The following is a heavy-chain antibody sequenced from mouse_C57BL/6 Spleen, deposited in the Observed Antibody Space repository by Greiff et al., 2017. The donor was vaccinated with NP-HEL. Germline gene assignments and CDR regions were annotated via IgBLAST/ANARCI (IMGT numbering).Heavy chain of an antibody. D-gene: IGHD1-1*01. V-gene: IGHV2-2*01. CDR3: ARNYGSSKGFAY. CDR2: IWSGGST. J-gene: IGHJ3*01. Sequence: QVQLQQSGPGLVQPSQCLSITCTVSGFSLTSYGVHWVRQSPGKGLEWLGVIWSGGSTDYNAAFISRLSISKDNSKSQVFFKMNSLQADDTAIYYCARNYGSSKGFAYWGQGTLVTVSA. CDR1: GFSLTSYG.